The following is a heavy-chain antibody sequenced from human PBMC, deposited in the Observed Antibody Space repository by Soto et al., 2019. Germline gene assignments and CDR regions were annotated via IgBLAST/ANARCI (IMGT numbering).Heavy chain of an antibody. CDR3: AISRGYGSGSRTYYYYYYMDV. CDR2: INHSGST. V-gene: IGHV4-34*01. D-gene: IGHD3-10*01. Sequence: PSETLSLTCAVYGGSFSGYYWSWIRQPPGKGLEWIGEINHSGSTNYNPSLKSRVTISVDTSKNQFSLKLSSVTAADTAVYYFAISRGYGSGSRTYYYYYYMDVWGKGTTVTVSS. CDR1: GGSFSGYY. J-gene: IGHJ6*03.